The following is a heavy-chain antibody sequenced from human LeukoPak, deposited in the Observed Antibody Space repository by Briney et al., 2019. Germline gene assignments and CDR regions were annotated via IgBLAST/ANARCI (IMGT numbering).Heavy chain of an antibody. CDR2: VYYSGST. D-gene: IGHD2/OR15-2a*01. V-gene: IGHV4-59*01. CDR1: GGSISSYF. CDR3: ARGTLTFSNYYYMDV. J-gene: IGHJ6*03. Sequence: SETLSLTCIVSGGSISSYFWSWIRQPPGKGLEWIGYVYYSGSTNYNPSLKSRVTISADTSKNQFSLKVSSVTAADTAVYHCARGTLTFSNYYYMDVWGKGTTVTVSS.